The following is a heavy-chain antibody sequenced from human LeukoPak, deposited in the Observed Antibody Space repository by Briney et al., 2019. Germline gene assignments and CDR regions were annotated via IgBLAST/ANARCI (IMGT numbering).Heavy chain of an antibody. CDR3: ARAFSDSSGYPNWFDP. Sequence: SVKVSCKASGGTFSSYAISWVRQAPGQGLEWMGRIIPILGITNYAQKFQGRVTITADKSTSTAYMELNSLRSEDTAVYYCARAFSDSSGYPNWFDPWGQGTLVTVSS. J-gene: IGHJ5*02. V-gene: IGHV1-69*04. CDR2: IIPILGIT. D-gene: IGHD3-22*01. CDR1: GGTFSSYA.